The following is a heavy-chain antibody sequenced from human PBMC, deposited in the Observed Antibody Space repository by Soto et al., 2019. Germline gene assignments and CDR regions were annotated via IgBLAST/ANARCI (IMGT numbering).Heavy chain of an antibody. V-gene: IGHV3-23*01. CDR2: ISGSGGST. Sequence: PGGSLRLSCAASGFTFSSYAMSWVRQAPGKGLEWVSAISGSGGSTYYADSVKGRFTISRDNSKNTLYLQMNSLRAEDTAVYYCAKDRSSGWYDTNWFDPWGQGTLVTVPS. CDR1: GFTFSSYA. D-gene: IGHD6-19*01. J-gene: IGHJ5*02. CDR3: AKDRSSGWYDTNWFDP.